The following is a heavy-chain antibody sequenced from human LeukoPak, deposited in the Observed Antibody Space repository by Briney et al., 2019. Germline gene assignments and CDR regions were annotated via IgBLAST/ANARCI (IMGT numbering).Heavy chain of an antibody. CDR1: GGTFSSYA. Sequence: GASVKVSCKASGGTFSSYAISWVQQAPGQGLEWMGGIIPIFGTANYAQKFQGRVTITADESTSTAYMELSSLRSEDTAVYYCARAGRGYCSSTSCYDAFDIWGQGTMVTVSS. CDR3: ARAGRGYCSSTSCYDAFDI. J-gene: IGHJ3*02. CDR2: IIPIFGTA. V-gene: IGHV1-69*13. D-gene: IGHD2-2*01.